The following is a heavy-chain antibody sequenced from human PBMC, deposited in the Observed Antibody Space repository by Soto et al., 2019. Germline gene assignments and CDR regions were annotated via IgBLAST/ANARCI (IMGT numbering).Heavy chain of an antibody. J-gene: IGHJ4*02. CDR3: ASNTWNLLTSRDF. CDR2: TYYRSKYYQ. V-gene: IGHV6-1*01. Sequence: QVQLQQSGPGLVKPSQPLSLTCAIFGDSVSSNSAAWNWIRQSPSRGLEWVGGTYYRSKYYQEYALSVQSPITINTDNSKSQLYLNPNSATPEDTAVYYWASNTWNLLTSRDFWGQGILATVSP. D-gene: IGHD1-1*01. CDR1: GDSVSSNSAA.